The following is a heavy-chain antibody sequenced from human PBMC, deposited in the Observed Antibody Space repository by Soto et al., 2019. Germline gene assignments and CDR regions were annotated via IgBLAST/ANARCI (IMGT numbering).Heavy chain of an antibody. Sequence: ASVKVSFKASGYTFTSYDINWVRQATGQGLEWMGWMNPNSGNTGYAQKFQGRVTMTRNTSISTAYMELSGLRSEDTAVYYCARGRDNWNSDAFDIWGQGTMVTVSS. V-gene: IGHV1-8*01. D-gene: IGHD1-7*01. J-gene: IGHJ3*02. CDR1: GYTFTSYD. CDR3: ARGRDNWNSDAFDI. CDR2: MNPNSGNT.